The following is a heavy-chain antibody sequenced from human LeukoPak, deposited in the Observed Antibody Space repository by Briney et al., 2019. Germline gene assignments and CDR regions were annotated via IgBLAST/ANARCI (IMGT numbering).Heavy chain of an antibody. V-gene: IGHV3-23*01. CDR2: FSASDGSS. CDR3: VKEDRETRGPWDS. CDR1: RFTSTNYA. Sequence: TGGSLRLSCAVSRFTSTNYALSWVRQAPGKGLEWVSAFSASDGSSHYSDPVKGRFTISRDTSQNTLYLQLNTLGTDDKAVYYCVKEDRETRGPWDSWGQGALVTVSS. D-gene: IGHD3/OR15-3a*01. J-gene: IGHJ4*02.